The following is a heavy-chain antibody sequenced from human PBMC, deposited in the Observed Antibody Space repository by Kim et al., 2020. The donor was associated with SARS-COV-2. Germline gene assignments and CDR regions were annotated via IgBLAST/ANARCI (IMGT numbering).Heavy chain of an antibody. D-gene: IGHD3-10*01. Sequence: SETLSLTCAVYGGSFSGYYWSWIRQPPGKGLEWIGEINHSGSTNYNPSLKSRVTISVDTSKNQFSLKLSSVTAADTAVYYCAREGLWCGVLNWVQGSLVTVSS. CDR1: GGSFSGYY. J-gene: IGHJ4*02. V-gene: IGHV4-34*01. CDR2: INHSGST. CDR3: AREGLWCGVLN.